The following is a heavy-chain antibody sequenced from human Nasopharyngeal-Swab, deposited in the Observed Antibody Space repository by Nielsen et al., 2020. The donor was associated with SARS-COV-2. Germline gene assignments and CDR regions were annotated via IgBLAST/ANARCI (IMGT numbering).Heavy chain of an antibody. CDR2: ISSSSSYI. CDR1: GFTFSSYS. Sequence: GESLKISCAASGFTFSSYSMNWGRQAPGKGLEWVSSISSSSSYIYYGDSVKGRFTISRDNAKNSLYLQMNSLRAEDTAVYYCARDPQRDYCGGDCSYFDYWGQGTLVTVSS. CDR3: ARDPQRDYCGGDCSYFDY. D-gene: IGHD2-21*02. J-gene: IGHJ4*02. V-gene: IGHV3-21*01.